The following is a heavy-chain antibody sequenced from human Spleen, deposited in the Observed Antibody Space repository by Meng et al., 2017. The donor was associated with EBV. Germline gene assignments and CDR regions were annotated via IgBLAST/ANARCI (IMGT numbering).Heavy chain of an antibody. CDR1: GGSISGHY. V-gene: IGHV4-59*11. J-gene: IGHJ4*02. D-gene: IGHD3-10*01. CDR3: ASDRGQNYY. Sequence: QWQLQEPGPELGKPSETLSLNCTVSGGSISGHYWSWIRQPPGKGLEWIGYIYYSGSTNYNPSFKSRVTISVDTSKNQFSLRLRSLTASDTAVYYCASDRGQNYYWGPGTLVTVSS. CDR2: IYYSGST.